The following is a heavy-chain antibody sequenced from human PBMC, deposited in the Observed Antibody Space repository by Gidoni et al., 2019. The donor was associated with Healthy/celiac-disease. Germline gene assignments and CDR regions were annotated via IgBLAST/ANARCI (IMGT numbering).Heavy chain of an antibody. D-gene: IGHD3-3*01. V-gene: IGHV1-18*01. Sequence: EWMGWISAYNGNTNYAQKLQGRVTMTTDTSTSTAYMELRSLRSDDTAVYYCARHSPLTGVVITPFYFDYWGQGTLVTVSS. CDR3: ARHSPLTGVVITPFYFDY. CDR2: ISAYNGNT. J-gene: IGHJ4*02.